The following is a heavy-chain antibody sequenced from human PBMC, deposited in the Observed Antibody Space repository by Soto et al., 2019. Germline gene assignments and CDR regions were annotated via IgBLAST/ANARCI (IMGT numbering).Heavy chain of an antibody. Sequence: QVQLQESGPGLVKPSQTLSLTCTVSGDSISSGGYYWSWIRQHPGKGLEWIGYIYYSGTTYYNPSLESRVTIAATTXXNQFALKLNSVTAADTAVYYCASTYYNGSSGPFDYWGQGTLVTVSS. CDR3: ASTYYNGSSGPFDY. V-gene: IGHV4-31*03. CDR2: IYYSGTT. CDR1: GDSISSGGYY. D-gene: IGHD3-22*01. J-gene: IGHJ4*02.